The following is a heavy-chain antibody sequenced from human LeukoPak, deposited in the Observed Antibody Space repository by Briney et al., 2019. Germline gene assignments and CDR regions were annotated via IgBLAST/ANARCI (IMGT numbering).Heavy chain of an antibody. D-gene: IGHD2-2*01. CDR1: GFTFSSYG. J-gene: IGHJ5*02. Sequence: GRSLRLSSAASGFTFSSYGMHWVRQAPGKGLEWVAVISYDGSNKYYADSVKGRFTISRDNSKNTLYLQMNSLRAEDTAVYYCAKERGLGCASCYSNWFDPWGQGTLVTVSS. V-gene: IGHV3-30*18. CDR3: AKERGLGCASCYSNWFDP. CDR2: ISYDGSNK.